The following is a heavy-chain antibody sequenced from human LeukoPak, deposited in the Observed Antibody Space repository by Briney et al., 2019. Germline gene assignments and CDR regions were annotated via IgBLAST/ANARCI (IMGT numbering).Heavy chain of an antibody. D-gene: IGHD5-24*01. CDR1: GGTFSSYA. CDR3: ARDSRDGYDY. CDR2: IIPILGIA. J-gene: IGHJ4*02. V-gene: IGHV1-69*04. Sequence: ASVKVSCKASGGTFSSYAISWVRQAPGQGLEWMGRIIPILGIANYAQKFQGRVTITADKSTSTAYVELSSLRSEDTAAYYCARDSRDGYDYWGQGTLVTVSS.